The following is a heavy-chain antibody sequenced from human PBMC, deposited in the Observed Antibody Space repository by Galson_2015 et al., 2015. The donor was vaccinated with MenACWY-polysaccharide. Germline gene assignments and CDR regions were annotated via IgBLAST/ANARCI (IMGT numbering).Heavy chain of an antibody. J-gene: IGHJ4*02. CDR3: ARGVGTTGFDS. D-gene: IGHD1-26*01. V-gene: IGHV4-39*07. Sequence: SATLSLTCTVSSGSFTSGNYYCGWIRQPPGKGREYIVTIYNDGRIYNSTSLKSRVSISVDTSKNQFSLKLTSVAAADTAISYCARGVGTTGFDSWGQGSLVTVSS. CDR2: IYNDGRI. CDR1: SGSFTSGNYY.